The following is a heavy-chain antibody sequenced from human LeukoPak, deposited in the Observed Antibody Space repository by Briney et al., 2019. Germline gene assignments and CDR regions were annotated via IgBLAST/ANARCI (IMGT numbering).Heavy chain of an antibody. D-gene: IGHD2-2*01. CDR3: ARETLGYCSSTSCSAPFDY. Sequence: GASVKVSCKASGYTFTSYGISWVRQAPGQGLEWMGWISAYNGNTNYAQKLQGRVTMTTDTSTSTAYMELRSLRSDNTAVYYCARETLGYCSSTSCSAPFDYWGQGTLVTVSS. J-gene: IGHJ4*02. V-gene: IGHV1-18*01. CDR1: GYTFTSYG. CDR2: ISAYNGNT.